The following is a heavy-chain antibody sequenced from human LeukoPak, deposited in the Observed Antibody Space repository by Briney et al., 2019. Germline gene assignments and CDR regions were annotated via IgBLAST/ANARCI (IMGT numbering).Heavy chain of an antibody. CDR2: INPNSGGT. CDR3: ARLWFGEEPDY. Sequence: ASVKVSCMASGYTFTGYYMHWVRQAPGQGLEWMGRINPNSGGTNYAQKFQGRVTMTRDTSISTAYMEPSRLRSDDTAVYYCARLWFGEEPDYWGQGTLVTVSS. D-gene: IGHD3-10*01. V-gene: IGHV1-2*06. CDR1: GYTFTGYY. J-gene: IGHJ4*02.